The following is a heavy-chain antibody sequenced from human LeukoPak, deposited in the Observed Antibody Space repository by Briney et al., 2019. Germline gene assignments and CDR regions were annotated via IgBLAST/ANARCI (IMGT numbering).Heavy chain of an antibody. D-gene: IGHD6-13*01. V-gene: IGHV4-59*01. Sequence: PSETLSLTCTVSGGSISSYYWSWIRQPPGKGLEWIGYIYYSGSTNYNPSLKSRVTISVDTSKNQFSLKLSSVTAADTAVYYCARGLRRSSWPTRYYYYYYGMDVWGQGTTVTVSS. CDR2: IYYSGST. CDR3: ARGLRRSSWPTRYYYYYYGMDV. J-gene: IGHJ6*02. CDR1: GGSISSYY.